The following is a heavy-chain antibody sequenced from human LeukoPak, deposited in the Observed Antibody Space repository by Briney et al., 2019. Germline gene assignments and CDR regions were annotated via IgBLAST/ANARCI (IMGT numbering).Heavy chain of an antibody. D-gene: IGHD6-19*01. Sequence: PGGSLRLSCAASGFTFSSYGMHWVRQAPGKGLEWVAFIRYDGSNKYYADSVKGRFTISRDNSKNTLYLQMNSLRAEDTAVYYCAKDHTYSSGLYNWFDPWGQGTLVTVSS. CDR3: AKDHTYSSGLYNWFDP. CDR1: GFTFSSYG. CDR2: IRYDGSNK. V-gene: IGHV3-30*02. J-gene: IGHJ5*02.